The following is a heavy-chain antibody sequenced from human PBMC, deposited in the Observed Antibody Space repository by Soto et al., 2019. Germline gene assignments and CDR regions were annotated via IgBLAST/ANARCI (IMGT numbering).Heavy chain of an antibody. V-gene: IGHV1-3*01. D-gene: IGHD3-9*01. J-gene: IGHJ5*02. Sequence: QAQLVQSGAEVKKPGASVKVSCKASGYSFTAFPLHWVRQAPGQRLEWLGWINAGTGNTRYSQKFLGRVTISRDTSASVTYLGVSSLTSEDTAVYYCERDARYFDASTWFDPWGQGTLVSVSS. CDR2: INAGTGNT. CDR1: GYSFTAFP. CDR3: ERDARYFDASTWFDP.